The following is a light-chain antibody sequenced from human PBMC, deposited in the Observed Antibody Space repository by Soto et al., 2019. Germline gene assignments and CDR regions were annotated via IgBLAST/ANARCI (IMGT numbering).Light chain of an antibody. Sequence: DIEMTQSPDSLAVSLGERATINCKSSQSVLYSSNNKNYLAWYQQKPGQPPKLLIYWASTRESGVPDRFSGSGSGTDFTLTISSLQAEDVAVYYCQQYYKIPLTFGKGTKVEIK. CDR2: WAS. V-gene: IGKV4-1*01. J-gene: IGKJ4*01. CDR1: QSVLYSSNNKNY. CDR3: QQYYKIPLT.